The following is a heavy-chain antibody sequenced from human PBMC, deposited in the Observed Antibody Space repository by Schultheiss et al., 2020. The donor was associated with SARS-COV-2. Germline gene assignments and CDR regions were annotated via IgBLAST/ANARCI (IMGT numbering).Heavy chain of an antibody. CDR1: GGSISSGSYY. Sequence: SETLSLTCTVSGGSISSGSYYWSWIRQPAGKGLEWIGRIYTTGVTNYNPSLKSRVTMSVDTSKNQFSLKLTSVTAADTAVYYCARGRGIPAALPTYYFDYWGQGTLVTVSS. CDR3: ARGRGIPAALPTYYFDY. J-gene: IGHJ4*02. V-gene: IGHV4-61*02. CDR2: IYTTGVT. D-gene: IGHD2-2*01.